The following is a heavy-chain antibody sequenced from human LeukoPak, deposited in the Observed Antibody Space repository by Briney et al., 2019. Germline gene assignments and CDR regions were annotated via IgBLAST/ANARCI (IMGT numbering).Heavy chain of an antibody. Sequence: GGSLRLSCAASGFTFSSYEMNWVRQAPGKGLEWVSYISSSGSTIYYADSVKGRFTISRDNAKNSLYLQMNSSRAEDTAVYYCAELGITMSGGVWGKGTTVTISS. J-gene: IGHJ6*04. D-gene: IGHD3-10*02. V-gene: IGHV3-48*03. CDR3: AELGITMSGGV. CDR1: GFTFSSYE. CDR2: ISSSGSTI.